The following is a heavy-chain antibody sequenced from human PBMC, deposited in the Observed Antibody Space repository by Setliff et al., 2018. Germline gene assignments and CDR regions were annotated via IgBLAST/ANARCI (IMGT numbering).Heavy chain of an antibody. CDR2: INPSGGST. D-gene: IGHD3-10*01. CDR1: GYTFTSYY. J-gene: IGHJ2*01. V-gene: IGHV1-46*01. CDR3: ARDGGFGELSSGNWYFDL. Sequence: VASVKVSCKASGYTFTSYYMHWVRQAPGQGLEWMGIINPSGGSTSYAQKFQGRVTMTRDTSTSTVYMELSSLRSEDTAVYYCARDGGFGELSSGNWYFDLWGRGTLVTVSS.